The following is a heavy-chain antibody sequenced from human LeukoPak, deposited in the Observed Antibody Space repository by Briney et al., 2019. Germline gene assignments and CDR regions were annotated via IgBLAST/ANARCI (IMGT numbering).Heavy chain of an antibody. V-gene: IGHV1-69*13. CDR1: GGTFSTYA. Sequence: ASVKVSCKASGGTFSTYAISWVRQAPGQGLEWMGSIIPIFDTANYAQKFQGRVTITADESTSTAYMDLSSLRSEDTAVYYCARGERAAMITTLDYWGQGTLVTVSS. J-gene: IGHJ4*02. D-gene: IGHD3-22*01. CDR2: IIPIFDTA. CDR3: ARGERAAMITTLDY.